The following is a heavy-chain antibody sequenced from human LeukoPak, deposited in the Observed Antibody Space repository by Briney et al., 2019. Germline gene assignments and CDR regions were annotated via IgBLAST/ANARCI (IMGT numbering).Heavy chain of an antibody. CDR1: GGSFSGYY. D-gene: IGHD1-26*01. J-gene: IGHJ4*02. Sequence: SETLSLTCAVYGGSFSGYYWSWIRQPPGKGLEWIGDINPSGSTNYSPSLKSRVTMSVDTSRKQFSLNLTSVTAADTAVYYCAKGITYYPIKYWGQGALVTVS. CDR3: AKGITYYPIKY. V-gene: IGHV4-34*01. CDR2: INPSGST.